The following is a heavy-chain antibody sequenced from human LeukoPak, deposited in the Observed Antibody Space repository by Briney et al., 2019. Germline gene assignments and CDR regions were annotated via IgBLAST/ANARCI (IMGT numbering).Heavy chain of an antibody. Sequence: PSETLSLTCTVSGGSISSSSYYWGWIRQPPGKGLEWIGSIYYSGSTYYNPSLKSRVTISVHTSKNQFSLKLSSVTAADTAVYYCARHAPYSSGWYPVYWGQGTLVTVSS. V-gene: IGHV4-39*01. CDR3: ARHAPYSSGWYPVY. J-gene: IGHJ4*02. CDR1: GGSISSSSYY. D-gene: IGHD6-19*01. CDR2: IYYSGST.